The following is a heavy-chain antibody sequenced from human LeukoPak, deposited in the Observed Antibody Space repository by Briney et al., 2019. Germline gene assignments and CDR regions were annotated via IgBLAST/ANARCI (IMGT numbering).Heavy chain of an antibody. V-gene: IGHV4-59*01. CDR3: ARNVRKGYYYYYYYMDV. Sequence: SETLSLTCTVSGGSISSYYWSWIRQPPGKGLEWIGYIYYSGSTNYNPSLKSRVTISVDTSKNQFSLKLSSVTAADTAVYYCARNVRKGYYYYYYYMDVWGKGTTVTVSS. CDR1: GGSISSYY. J-gene: IGHJ6*03. D-gene: IGHD1-14*01. CDR2: IYYSGST.